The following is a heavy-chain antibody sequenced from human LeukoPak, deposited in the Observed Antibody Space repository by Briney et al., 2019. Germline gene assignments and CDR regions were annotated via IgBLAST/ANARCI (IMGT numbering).Heavy chain of an antibody. CDR1: GFTFNSCG. CDR3: AKDGGLRYFDWLLLPFDY. J-gene: IGHJ4*02. D-gene: IGHD3-9*01. V-gene: IGHV3-23*01. Sequence: PGGSLGLSCAASGFTFNSCGMNWARQAPGKGLEWVSTISGSGGSTYYADSVKGRFTISRDNSKNTLYLQMNSLRAEDTAVYYCAKDGGLRYFDWLLLPFDYWGQGTLVTVSS. CDR2: ISGSGGST.